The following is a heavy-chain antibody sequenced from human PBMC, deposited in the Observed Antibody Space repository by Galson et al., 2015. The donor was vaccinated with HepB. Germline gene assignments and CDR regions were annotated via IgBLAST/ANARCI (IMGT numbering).Heavy chain of an antibody. CDR1: GGTFSSSA. V-gene: IGHV1-69*13. CDR3: ARDPYSSGWYGNY. J-gene: IGHJ4*02. Sequence: SVKVSCKASGGTFSSSAISWVRQAPGQGLEWMGGIIAIFGTANYAQKFQGRVTITADESTSTAYMELSSLRSEDTAVYYCARDPYSSGWYGNYWGQGTLVTVSS. D-gene: IGHD6-19*01. CDR2: IIAIFGTA.